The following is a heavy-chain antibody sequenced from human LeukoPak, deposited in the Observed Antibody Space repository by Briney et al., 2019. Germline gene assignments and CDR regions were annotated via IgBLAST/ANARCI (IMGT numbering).Heavy chain of an antibody. CDR1: GFTLSSYG. CDR2: IRYDGSKK. D-gene: IGHD3-22*01. CDR3: AKELRYYDSSGYYDDY. J-gene: IGHJ4*02. V-gene: IGHV3-30*02. Sequence: GGSLRLSCAASGFTLSSYGMHRVRQAPGKGLEWVAFIRYDGSKKYYADSVKGRFTISRDNSKNTLYLQMNSLRAEDAAVYYCAKELRYYDSSGYYDDYWGQGTLVTVSS.